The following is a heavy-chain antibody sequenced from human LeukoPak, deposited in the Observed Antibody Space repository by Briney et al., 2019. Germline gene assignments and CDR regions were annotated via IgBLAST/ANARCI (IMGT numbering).Heavy chain of an antibody. Sequence: SETLSLTCTVSGGSISSGDYYWSWIRQHPGKGLEWIGYISYSGSTYYNPSLKSRVTISVDTSKNQFSLKLSSVTAADTAVYYCARHSTTYYYDSSGSGGYFQHWGQGTLVTVFS. V-gene: IGHV4-31*03. D-gene: IGHD3-22*01. CDR2: ISYSGST. CDR3: ARHSTTYYYDSSGSGGYFQH. J-gene: IGHJ1*01. CDR1: GGSISSGDYY.